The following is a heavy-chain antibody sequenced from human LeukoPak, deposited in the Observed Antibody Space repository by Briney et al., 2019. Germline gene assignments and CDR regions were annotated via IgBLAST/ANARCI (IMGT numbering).Heavy chain of an antibody. V-gene: IGHV4-4*07. CDR1: GASMSNYF. CDR2: IYSSWTT. CDR3: ARATDSSVNTAFD. Sequence: SETLSLTCSVSGASMSNYFWNCIRQSAGKGLEWIGRIYSSWTTDYNPSLKSRVTLSVDMSKNQFSLKLKSVTAADTAVYYCARATDSSVNTAFD. J-gene: IGHJ3*02. D-gene: IGHD3-22*01.